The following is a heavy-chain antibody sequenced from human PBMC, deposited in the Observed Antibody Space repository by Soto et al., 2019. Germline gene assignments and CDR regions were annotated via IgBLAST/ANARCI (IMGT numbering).Heavy chain of an antibody. J-gene: IGHJ3*02. D-gene: IGHD2-2*01. CDR3: AREDIVVVPAARVGAFDI. Sequence: GGSLSLSCAASGFPFSSYWMSWVRQAPGKGLEWVANIKQDGSEKYYVDSVKGRFTISRDNAKNSLYLQMNSLRAEDTAVYYCAREDIVVVPAARVGAFDIWGQGTMVTVSS. V-gene: IGHV3-7*01. CDR2: IKQDGSEK. CDR1: GFPFSSYW.